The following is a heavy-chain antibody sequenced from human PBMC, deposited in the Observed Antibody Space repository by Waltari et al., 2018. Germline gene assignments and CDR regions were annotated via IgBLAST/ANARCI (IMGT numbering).Heavy chain of an antibody. Sequence: QLQLQESGSGLVKPSQTLSLTCAVSGGSISSGGYSWSWIRQPPGEGLEWIGYIYHSGSTYYNPSLKSRVTISVDRSKNQFSLKLSSVTAADTAVYYCARTTVATYYYYYYMDVWGKGTTVTISS. CDR3: ARTTVATYYYYYYMDV. CDR1: GGSISSGGYS. J-gene: IGHJ6*03. CDR2: IYHSGST. V-gene: IGHV4-30-2*01. D-gene: IGHD4-17*01.